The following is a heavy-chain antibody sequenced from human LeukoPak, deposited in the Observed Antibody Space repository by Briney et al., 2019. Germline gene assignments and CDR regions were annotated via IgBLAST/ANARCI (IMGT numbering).Heavy chain of an antibody. CDR3: VKDDNSGWFPPLDF. J-gene: IGHJ4*02. Sequence: GGSLRLSCAASGFTFSSYWMHWVRQAPGQGLVWLSRLSTDGRSTDYADSVKGRFTTSRDNAKNTLYLQMNSLRVEDTAVYYCVKDDNSGWFPPLDFWGQGTLVTVSS. V-gene: IGHV3-74*01. CDR2: LSTDGRST. D-gene: IGHD6-19*01. CDR1: GFTFSSYW.